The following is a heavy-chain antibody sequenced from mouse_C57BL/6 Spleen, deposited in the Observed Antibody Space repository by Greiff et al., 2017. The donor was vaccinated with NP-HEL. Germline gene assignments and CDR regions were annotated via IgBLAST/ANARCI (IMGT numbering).Heavy chain of an antibody. Sequence: QVQLQQPGAELVKPGASVKLSCKASGYTFTSYWMHWVKQRPGQGLEWIGMIHPNSGSTNYNEKFKSKATLTVDKSSSTAYMQLSSLTSEDSAVYYCASYYSNQDAMDYWGQGTSVTVSS. J-gene: IGHJ4*01. D-gene: IGHD2-5*01. CDR2: IHPNSGST. V-gene: IGHV1-64*01. CDR3: ASYYSNQDAMDY. CDR1: GYTFTSYW.